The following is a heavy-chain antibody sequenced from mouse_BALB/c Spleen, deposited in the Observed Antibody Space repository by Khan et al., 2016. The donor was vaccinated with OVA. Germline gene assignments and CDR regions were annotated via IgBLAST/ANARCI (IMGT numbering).Heavy chain of an antibody. V-gene: IGHV2-9*02. CDR2: LWAGGST. D-gene: IGHD1-1*01. CDR3: ARPYYGSAWFAY. J-gene: IGHJ3*01. CDR1: GFSLTSYG. Sequence: VELVESGPGLVAPSQSLSITCTVSGFSLTSYGVHWVRQPPGKGLEWLGVLWAGGSTNYNSALMSRLSISKDNSKNQVFVKMNSLQTDDTAMYYCARPYYGSAWFAYWGQGTLVTVSA.